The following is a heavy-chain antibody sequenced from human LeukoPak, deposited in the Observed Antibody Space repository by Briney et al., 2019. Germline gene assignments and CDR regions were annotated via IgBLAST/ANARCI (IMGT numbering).Heavy chain of an antibody. CDR3: GRDVGAFDY. D-gene: IGHD3-3*01. CDR1: GFSFSTHW. Sequence: GGSLRPSCAASGFSFSTHWMTSVRQDPGNWLEWVANIKQDGSEKYYVDSVKGRFTISRDNAKNSLYLQMNSLRAEDTAVYYCGRDVGAFDYWGQGTLVTVSS. CDR2: IKQDGSEK. V-gene: IGHV3-7*04. J-gene: IGHJ4*02.